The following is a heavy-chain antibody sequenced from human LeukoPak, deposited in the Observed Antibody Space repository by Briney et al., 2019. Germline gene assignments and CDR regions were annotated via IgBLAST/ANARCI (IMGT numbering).Heavy chain of an antibody. D-gene: IGHD3-22*01. CDR2: IYYSGST. V-gene: IGHV4-59*01. CDR3: ARGGLENGYYANDDFDI. J-gene: IGHJ3*02. Sequence: SGTLSLTCTVSGGSISGYHWSWVRQPPGKGLDWIGYIYYSGSTKYNPSLKSRVTMSVDTSKNQFSLKLSSVTAADTAVYYCARGGLENGYYANDDFDICGQGTMVTVSS. CDR1: GGSISGYH.